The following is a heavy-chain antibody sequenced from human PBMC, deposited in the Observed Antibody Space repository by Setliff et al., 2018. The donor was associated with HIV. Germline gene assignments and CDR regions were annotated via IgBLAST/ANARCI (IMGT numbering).Heavy chain of an antibody. J-gene: IGHJ4*02. CDR1: GGSFSGYY. D-gene: IGHD2-15*01. Sequence: SETLSLTCAVYGGSFSGYYWTWIRQPPGRGLEWIGEIIHSGSTNYNRSLKSRVTISADTSKNQFSLNLSSVTAADTAVYYCARGGLGVVGAIDYWSQGTLVTVSS. CDR2: IIHSGST. V-gene: IGHV4-34*01. CDR3: ARGGLGVVGAIDY.